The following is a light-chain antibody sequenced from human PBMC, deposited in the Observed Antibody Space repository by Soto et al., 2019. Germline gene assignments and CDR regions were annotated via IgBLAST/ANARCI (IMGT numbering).Light chain of an antibody. J-gene: IGKJ4*02. CDR3: KEYGQSRT. CDR1: QSVSSSY. CDR2: GAS. V-gene: IGKV3-20*01. Sequence: NVYINTPGARRVWPEYRARRSSWASQSVSSSYLAWYQQKPGQAPRLLIYGASSRATGIPDRFSGSGSGTDFTLTFSRVEPADLLVCSFKEYGQSRTFRGGTKVDIK.